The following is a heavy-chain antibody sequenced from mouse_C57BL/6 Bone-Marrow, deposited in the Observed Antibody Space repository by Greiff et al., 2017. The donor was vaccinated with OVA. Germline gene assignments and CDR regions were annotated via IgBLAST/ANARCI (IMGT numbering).Heavy chain of an antibody. Sequence: LQESGAELVKPGASVKISCKASGYAFSSYWMNWVKQRPGKGLEWIGQIYPGDGDTNYNGKFKGKATLTADKSSSTAYMQLSSLTSEDSAVYFCARGDYYWYFDVWGTGTTVTVSS. J-gene: IGHJ1*03. CDR1: GYAFSSYW. V-gene: IGHV1-80*01. CDR3: ARGDYYWYFDV. D-gene: IGHD2-4*01. CDR2: IYPGDGDT.